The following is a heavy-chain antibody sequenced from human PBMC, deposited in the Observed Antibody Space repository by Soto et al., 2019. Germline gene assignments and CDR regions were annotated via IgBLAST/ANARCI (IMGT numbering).Heavy chain of an antibody. J-gene: IGHJ6*02. Sequence: SETLSLTCTVSGGSISSGGYYWSWIRQHPGKGLEWIGYIYYSGSTYYNPSLKSRVTISVDTSKNQFSLKLSSVTAADTAVYYCARSGQEGYIWFGELSSRGNYSMDVWGQGTTVTVSS. V-gene: IGHV4-31*03. CDR2: IYYSGST. D-gene: IGHD3-10*01. CDR1: GGSISSGGYY. CDR3: ARSGQEGYIWFGELSSRGNYSMDV.